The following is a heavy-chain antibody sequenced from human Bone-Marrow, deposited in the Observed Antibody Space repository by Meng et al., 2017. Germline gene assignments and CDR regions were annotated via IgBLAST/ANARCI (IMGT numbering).Heavy chain of an antibody. Sequence: ASVKVSCKASGYTFTGYYMHWVRQAPGQGLEWMGMINPSGGSTSYAQKFQGRVTMTRDTSTGTVYMELSSLRFEETAVYYCARETYHYDSSGYPDAFDIWGQGTMVTVSS. V-gene: IGHV1-46*01. CDR3: ARETYHYDSSGYPDAFDI. CDR1: GYTFTGYY. J-gene: IGHJ3*02. D-gene: IGHD3-22*01. CDR2: INPSGGST.